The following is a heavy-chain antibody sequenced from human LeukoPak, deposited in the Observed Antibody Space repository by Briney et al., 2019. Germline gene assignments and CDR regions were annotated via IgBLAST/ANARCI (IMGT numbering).Heavy chain of an antibody. V-gene: IGHV3-74*01. J-gene: IGHJ6*03. CDR1: GFTFSSYW. Sequence: GGSLRLSCAASGFTFSSYWMHWVRQAPGKGLVWVSRINGDGRRANCAESVKGRFTISRDNAKNTLYLQMNSLRAEDTAVYYCAREVEEVPAAMGVYYYYYMDVWGKGTSVTVSS. CDR2: INGDGRRA. D-gene: IGHD2-2*01. CDR3: AREVEEVPAAMGVYYYYYMDV.